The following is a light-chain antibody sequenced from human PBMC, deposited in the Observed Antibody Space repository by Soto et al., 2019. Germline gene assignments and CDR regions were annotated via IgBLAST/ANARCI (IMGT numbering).Light chain of an antibody. J-gene: IGKJ4*01. CDR1: QGISSY. V-gene: IGKV1-8*01. Sequence: AIRMTQSPSSFSASTGDRVTITCRASQGISSYLAWYQQKPGKAPKLLIYAASTLKSGVPSRLSGSGSGTDFTLTISCLPHEDFETYYCQPYYSYPLTLGGGTKADI. CDR2: AAS. CDR3: QPYYSYPLT.